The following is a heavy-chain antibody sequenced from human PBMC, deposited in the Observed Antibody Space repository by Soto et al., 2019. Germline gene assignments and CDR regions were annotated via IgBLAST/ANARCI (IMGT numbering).Heavy chain of an antibody. CDR1: WGTIRCYD. CDR3: ARDPAGSHGWFDP. J-gene: IGHJ5*02. Sequence: SEPLSRTCSVYWGTIRCYDWTLIRQPPGKGLEWIGYIYYSGSTNYNPSLKSRVTISVDTSKNQFSLKLSSVTAADTAVYYCARDPAGSHGWFDPWVQGNPVTV. D-gene: IGHD1-26*01. CDR2: IYYSGST. V-gene: IGHV4-59*01.